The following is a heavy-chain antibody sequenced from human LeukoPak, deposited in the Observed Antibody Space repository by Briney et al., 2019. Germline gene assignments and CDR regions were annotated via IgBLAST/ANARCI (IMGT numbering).Heavy chain of an antibody. CDR1: GFTFSSYG. CDR2: IKQDGSEK. CDR3: ARLGDSSGYYDY. J-gene: IGHJ4*02. Sequence: GRSLRLSCAASGFTFSSYGMHWVRQAPGKGLEWVANIKQDGSEKYYVDSVKGRFTISRDNAKNSLYLQMNSLRAEDTAVYYCARLGDSSGYYDYWGQGTLVTVSS. V-gene: IGHV3-7*01. D-gene: IGHD3-22*01.